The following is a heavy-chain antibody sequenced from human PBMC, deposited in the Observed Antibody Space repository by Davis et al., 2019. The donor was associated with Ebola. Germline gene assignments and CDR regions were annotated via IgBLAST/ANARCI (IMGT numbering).Heavy chain of an antibody. J-gene: IGHJ6*02. CDR2: INHSGST. Sequence: SETLSLTCAVYGGSFSGYYRSWIRQPPGKGLEWIGEINHSGSTNYNPSLKSRVTISVDTSKNQFSLKLSSVTAADTAVYYCARMAESFYRGPDYYYYGMDVWGQGTTVTVSS. V-gene: IGHV4-34*01. CDR1: GGSFSGYY. D-gene: IGHD2/OR15-2a*01. CDR3: ARMAESFYRGPDYYYYGMDV.